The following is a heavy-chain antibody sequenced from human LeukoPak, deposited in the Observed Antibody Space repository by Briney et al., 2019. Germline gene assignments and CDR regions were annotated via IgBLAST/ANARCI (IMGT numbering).Heavy chain of an antibody. D-gene: IGHD6-19*01. Sequence: GGSLRLSCAASGFTVSSMHMSWVRQAPGKGLDWVSVIYGGGSTHYADSVKGRFTISRDNSKNTLYLQMNILRVEDTAVYYCAGFEAGTGPFDHWGQGTLVTVSS. CDR2: IYGGGST. CDR1: GFTVSSMH. V-gene: IGHV3-66*01. CDR3: AGFEAGTGPFDH. J-gene: IGHJ4*02.